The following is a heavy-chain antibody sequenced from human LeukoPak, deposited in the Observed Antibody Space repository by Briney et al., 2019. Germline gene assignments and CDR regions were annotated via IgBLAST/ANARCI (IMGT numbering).Heavy chain of an antibody. CDR2: ISISGGTT. CDR1: GFTFSSYA. CDR3: ATSPSWGPAEAGMRFDY. V-gene: IGHV3-23*01. J-gene: IGHJ4*02. Sequence: PGGSLRLSCAASGFTFSSYAMSWVRHAPGKGREGVSLISISGGTTYYADSVKARSTITRDNSKNTLYLQMSSLRAEDTAVYYCATSPSWGPAEAGMRFDYWGQGTLVTVSS. D-gene: IGHD6-13*01.